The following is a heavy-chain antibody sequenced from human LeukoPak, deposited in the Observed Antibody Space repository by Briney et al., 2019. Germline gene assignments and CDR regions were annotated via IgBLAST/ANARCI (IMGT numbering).Heavy chain of an antibody. Sequence: ASVKVSCKASGFTFTSSAMQWVRQARGQRLEWIGWIVVGSGNTNYAQKFQERVTITRDMSTSTAYMELSSLRSEDTAVYYCARDRDILTGSAVDYWGQGTLVTVSS. CDR3: ARDRDILTGSAVDY. CDR1: GFTFTSSA. J-gene: IGHJ4*02. V-gene: IGHV1-58*02. CDR2: IVVGSGNT. D-gene: IGHD3-9*01.